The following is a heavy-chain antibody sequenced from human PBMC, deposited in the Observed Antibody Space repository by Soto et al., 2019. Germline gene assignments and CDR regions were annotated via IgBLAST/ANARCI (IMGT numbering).Heavy chain of an antibody. CDR3: AKDLDVVMVLSATRGLDA. CDR1: GFTLSNFG. D-gene: IGHD2-15*01. J-gene: IGHJ6*02. CDR2: ISYDGRSE. Sequence: LRLSCVASGFTLSNFGMHWVRQAPGKGLEWVAGISYDGRSEYYVDSVRGRFTLSRDNSKNTLSLQMISLRPEDTGVYYCAKDLDVVMVLSATRGLDAWGQGTTVTVSS. V-gene: IGHV3-30*18.